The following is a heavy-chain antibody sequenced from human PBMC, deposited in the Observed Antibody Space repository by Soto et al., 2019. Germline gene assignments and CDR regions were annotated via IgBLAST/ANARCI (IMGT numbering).Heavy chain of an antibody. CDR3: ASRGYSYGYGDY. CDR2: IVPIFGTA. Sequence: SVKVSCKASGGTFSSYAISWVRQAPGQGLEWMGGIVPIFGTANYAQKFQGRVTITADKSTSTAYMELSSLRSEDTAVYYCASRGYSYGYGDYWGQGTLVTVSS. CDR1: GGTFSSYA. V-gene: IGHV1-69*06. J-gene: IGHJ4*02. D-gene: IGHD5-18*01.